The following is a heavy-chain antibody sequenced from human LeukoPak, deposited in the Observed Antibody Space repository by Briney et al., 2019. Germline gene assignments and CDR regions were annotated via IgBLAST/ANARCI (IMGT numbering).Heavy chain of an antibody. V-gene: IGHV3-23*01. CDR2: ISGSGGST. CDR3: ATQLLEDYFDY. D-gene: IGHD2-2*01. J-gene: IGHJ4*02. Sequence: GGSLRLSCAASGFTFSSYAMSWVRQAPGKGLEWVSAISGSGGSTYYADSVKGRFTSSRDNSKNTLYLQMNSLRAEDTAVYYCATQLLEDYFDYWGQGTLVTVSS. CDR1: GFTFSSYA.